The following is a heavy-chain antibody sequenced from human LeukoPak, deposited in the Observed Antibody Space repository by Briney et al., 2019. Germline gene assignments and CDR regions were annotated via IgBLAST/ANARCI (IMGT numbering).Heavy chain of an antibody. V-gene: IGHV3-74*01. D-gene: IGHD2-2*01. Sequence: PGGSLRLSCAASGFTSSGAWMHWVRQAPGKGLMWVSRINDDGSSTRHADSVKGRFTISRDNAKNTLYLQMNSLRAEDTAVYYCARVSGPGMNEYYHLWGQGTLVTVSS. CDR3: ARVSGPGMNEYYHL. J-gene: IGHJ4*02. CDR1: GFTSSGAW. CDR2: INDDGSST.